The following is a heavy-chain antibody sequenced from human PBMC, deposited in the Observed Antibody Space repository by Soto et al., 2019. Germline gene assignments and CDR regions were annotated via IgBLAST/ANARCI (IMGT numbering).Heavy chain of an antibody. D-gene: IGHD3-16*02. CDR3: AAGGVITFGGVIVTGYYYGMDV. J-gene: IGHJ6*02. CDR2: IVVGSGNT. CDR1: GFTFTSSA. Sequence: SVKVSCKASGFTFTSSAVQWVRQARGQRHEWIVLIVVGSGNTNYAQKFQERVTITRDMSTSIAYMELSSLRSEDTAVYYCAAGGVITFGGVIVTGYYYGMDVWGQGTTVTVS. V-gene: IGHV1-58*01.